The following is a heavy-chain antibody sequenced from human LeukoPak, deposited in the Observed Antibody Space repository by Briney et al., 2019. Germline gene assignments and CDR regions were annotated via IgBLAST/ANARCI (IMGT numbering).Heavy chain of an antibody. CDR3: AKVSSIAAAGIGEGNWFDP. Sequence: PGGSLRLSCAASGFTFSSYGMHWVRQAPGKGLEWMAVISYDGSNKYYADSVKGRFTISRDNSKNTLYLQMNSLRAEDTAVYYCAKVSSIAAAGIGEGNWFDPWGQGTLVTVSS. CDR1: GFTFSSYG. D-gene: IGHD6-13*01. CDR2: ISYDGSNK. J-gene: IGHJ5*02. V-gene: IGHV3-30*18.